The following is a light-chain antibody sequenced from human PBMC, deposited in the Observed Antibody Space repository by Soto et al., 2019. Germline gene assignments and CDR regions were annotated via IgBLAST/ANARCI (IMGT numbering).Light chain of an antibody. CDR2: DAS. Sequence: EIVMTHSTATLSVSPGERATLSCSASQSVSSYLAWYQQKPGQAPRLLIYDASNRATGIPARFSGSGSGTEFTLTISSLQSEDFAVYYCQQYNNWPPITFGQGTRLEI. CDR1: QSVSSY. V-gene: IGKV3D-15*01. CDR3: QQYNNWPPIT. J-gene: IGKJ5*01.